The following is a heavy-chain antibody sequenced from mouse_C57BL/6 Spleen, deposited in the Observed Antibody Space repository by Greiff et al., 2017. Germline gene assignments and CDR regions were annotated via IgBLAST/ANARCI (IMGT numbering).Heavy chain of an antibody. CDR1: GYAFTNYL. CDR3: ARRQTAQAAWFAY. Sequence: QVQLQQSGAELVRPGTSVKVSCKASGYAFTNYLIAWVKQRPGQGLEWIGVINPGSGGTNYNEKFKGKATLTADKSSSTAYMQLSSLTSEDSAVYFCARRQTAQAAWFAYWGQGTLVTVSA. J-gene: IGHJ3*01. CDR2: INPGSGGT. V-gene: IGHV1-54*01. D-gene: IGHD3-2*02.